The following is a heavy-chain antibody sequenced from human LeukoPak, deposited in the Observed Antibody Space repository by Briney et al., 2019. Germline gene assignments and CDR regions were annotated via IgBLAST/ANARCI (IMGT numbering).Heavy chain of an antibody. CDR1: GGSISSYY. D-gene: IGHD6-13*01. CDR3: ARSSGSSTDYFDY. Sequence: SETLSLTCTVSGGSISSYYWSWIRQPPGKGLEWIGYIYTSGSTNYNPSLKSRVTISVDTSKNQFSLKLSSVTAADTAVYYCARSSGSSTDYFDYWGQGTWSPSPQ. J-gene: IGHJ4*02. CDR2: IYTSGST. V-gene: IGHV4-4*09.